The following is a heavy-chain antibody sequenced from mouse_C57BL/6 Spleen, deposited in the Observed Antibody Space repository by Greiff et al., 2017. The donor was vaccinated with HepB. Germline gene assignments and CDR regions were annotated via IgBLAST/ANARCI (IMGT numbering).Heavy chain of an antibody. Sequence: VQLQQPGAELVMPGASVKLSCKASGYTFTSYWMHWVKQRPGQGLEWIGEIDPSDSYTNYNQKFKGKSTLTVDKSSSTAYMQLSSLTSEDSAFYYCARFGTTVVSNWYFDVWGTGTTVTVSS. CDR2: IDPSDSYT. D-gene: IGHD1-1*01. V-gene: IGHV1-69*01. CDR1: GYTFTSYW. CDR3: ARFGTTVVSNWYFDV. J-gene: IGHJ1*03.